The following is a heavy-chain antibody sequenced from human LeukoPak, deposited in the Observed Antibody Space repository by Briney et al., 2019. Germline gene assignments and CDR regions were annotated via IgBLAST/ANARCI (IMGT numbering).Heavy chain of an antibody. V-gene: IGHV1-69*04. CDR2: IIPILGIA. CDR1: RGTFSSYA. Sequence: SVKVSCKASRGTFSSYALIWLRQAPGQGLEWMGRIIPILGIANYAQKFQGRVTITADKSTSTAYMELSSLRSEDTAVYYCARDLHPQYYYDSSGYYSFFDYWGQGTLVTVSS. D-gene: IGHD3-22*01. CDR3: ARDLHPQYYYDSSGYYSFFDY. J-gene: IGHJ4*02.